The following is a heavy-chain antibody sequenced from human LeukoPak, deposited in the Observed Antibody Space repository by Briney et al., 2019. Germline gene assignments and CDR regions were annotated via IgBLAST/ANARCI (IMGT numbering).Heavy chain of an antibody. J-gene: IGHJ4*02. D-gene: IGHD1-14*01. CDR1: GFTFTDYY. CDR2: IILNGGAT. Sequence: ASVKVSCKASGFTFTDYYLHWVRQAPGQGHEWMGRIILNGGATSYAQKFQGRVTLTRDTSISTAYMELIRQTSDDTAVYYCATDGGNHNFDYWGQGTLVTVSS. V-gene: IGHV1-2*06. CDR3: ATDGGNHNFDY.